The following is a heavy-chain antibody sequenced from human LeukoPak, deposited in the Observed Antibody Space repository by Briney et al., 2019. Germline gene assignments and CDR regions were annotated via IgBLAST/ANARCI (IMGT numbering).Heavy chain of an antibody. J-gene: IGHJ4*02. V-gene: IGHV5-51*01. D-gene: IGHD4-23*01. CDR1: GYRFSSYW. CDR3: ARQPFGGNPVDY. CDR2: IYPGDSDT. Sequence: GESLKISCQGSGYRFSSYWIGWVRQMPGKGLEWLGIIYPGDSDTKYSPSFEGQVPISADNSITTAYLQWSSLQASDTAMYYCARQPFGGNPVDYWGQGTLVTVSS.